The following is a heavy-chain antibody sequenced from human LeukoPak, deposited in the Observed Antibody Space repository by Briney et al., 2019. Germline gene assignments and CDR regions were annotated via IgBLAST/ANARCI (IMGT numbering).Heavy chain of an antibody. CDR1: GYTFTSYG. J-gene: IGHJ4*02. CDR2: ISAYSGNT. D-gene: IGHD2-2*01. CDR3: ARDSCGSSSCYPDY. Sequence: ASVKLSCKASGYTFTSYGITWVRQAPGQGLEWMGWISAYSGNTNYAQKLQGRVTMTTDTSTSTAYMELRSLRSDDTAVYYCARDSCGSSSCYPDYWGQGTLVTVSS. V-gene: IGHV1-18*01.